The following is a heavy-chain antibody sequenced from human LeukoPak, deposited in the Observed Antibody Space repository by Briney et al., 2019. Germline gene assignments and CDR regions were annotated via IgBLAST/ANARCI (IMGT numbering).Heavy chain of an antibody. CDR1: GFTFSSYA. CDR3: AELGITMIGGV. D-gene: IGHD3-10*02. J-gene: IGHJ6*04. V-gene: IGHV3-64*01. CDR2: ISSNGGST. Sequence: GGSLRLSCAASGFTFSSYAMHWVRQAPGKGLEYVSAISSNGGSTYYANSVKGRFTISRDNSKNTLYLQMNSLRAEDTAVYYCAELGITMIGGVWGKGTTVTISS.